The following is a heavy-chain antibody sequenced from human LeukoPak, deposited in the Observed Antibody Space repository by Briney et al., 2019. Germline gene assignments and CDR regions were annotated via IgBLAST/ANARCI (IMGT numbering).Heavy chain of an antibody. V-gene: IGHV3-30*04. J-gene: IGHJ4*02. D-gene: IGHD3-16*01. CDR3: ARDLLVVWGGFDY. Sequence: PGGSLRLSCAASGFTFSSYAMHWVRQAPGKGLEWVAVISYDGSNKYYADSVKGRFTISRDNSKNTLYLQMNSLRAEDTAVYYCARDLLVVWGGFDYWGQGTLVTVSS. CDR2: ISYDGSNK. CDR1: GFTFSSYA.